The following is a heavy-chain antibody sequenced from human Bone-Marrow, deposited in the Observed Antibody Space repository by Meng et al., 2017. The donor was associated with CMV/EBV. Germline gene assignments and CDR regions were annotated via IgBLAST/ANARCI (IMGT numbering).Heavy chain of an antibody. D-gene: IGHD2-15*01. CDR1: GDTFSRYG. CDR2: IIPMFGTA. CDR3: ARDASAVDWYFDL. J-gene: IGHJ2*01. Sequence: QVQLVTSGAEVKKPGSSVKVSCKASGDTFSRYGVSWVRQAPGQGLEWMGGIIPMFGTADYAQSFQGRLTITADESRTTAYMELRSLRFDDTAVYYCARDASAVDWYFDLWGRGTLVTVSS. V-gene: IGHV1-69*12.